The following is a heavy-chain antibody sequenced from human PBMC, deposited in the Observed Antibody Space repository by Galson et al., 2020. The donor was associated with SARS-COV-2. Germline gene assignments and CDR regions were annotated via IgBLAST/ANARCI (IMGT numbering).Heavy chain of an antibody. CDR2: MNPNSGNT. V-gene: IGHV1-8*01. CDR3: ARDSRDTYCSGGSCYSNGLNY. CDR1: GYTFTSYD. Sequence: ASVKISCKASGYTFTSYDINWVRQATGQGLEWMGWMNPNSGNTGYAQKFQGRVNMTRNTSISTAYMELSSLRSEDTAGYYCARDSRDTYCSGGSCYSNGLNYWGQGTLVTVSS. D-gene: IGHD2-15*01. J-gene: IGHJ4*02.